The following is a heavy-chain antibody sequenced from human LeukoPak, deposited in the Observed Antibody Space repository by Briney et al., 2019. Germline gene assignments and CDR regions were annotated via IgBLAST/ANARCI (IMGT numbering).Heavy chain of an antibody. D-gene: IGHD3-10*01. J-gene: IGHJ4*02. CDR2: ISSSSSYI. CDR3: ARLTITMVRGVITPSFGY. CDR1: GFXFSSYS. V-gene: IGHV3-21*01. Sequence: GGSLRLSCAASGFXFSSYSMNWVRQAPGKGLEWVSSISSSSSYIYYADSVKGRFTISRDNAKNSLYLQMNSLRAEDTAVYYCARLTITMVRGVITPSFGYWGQGTLVTVSS.